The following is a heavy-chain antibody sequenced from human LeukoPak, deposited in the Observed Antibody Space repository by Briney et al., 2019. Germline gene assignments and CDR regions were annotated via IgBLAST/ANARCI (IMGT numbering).Heavy chain of an antibody. D-gene: IGHD6-19*01. CDR1: GYTFTSCD. CDR3: TRGSSGRRDN. V-gene: IGHV1-8*01. CDR2: MNPNSCNT. J-gene: IGHJ4*02. Sequence: ASVKVSCKASGYTFTSCDINWVRQATGQGLEWMGWMNPNSCNTGYGQSFQGRITMTRDISIGTAYMELSNLTSEDKAIYYCTRGSSGRRDNWGQGTLVTVSA.